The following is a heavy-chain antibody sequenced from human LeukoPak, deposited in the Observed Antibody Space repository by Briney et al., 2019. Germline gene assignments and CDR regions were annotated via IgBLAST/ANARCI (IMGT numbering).Heavy chain of an antibody. CDR1: GGSISSSSYY. D-gene: IGHD1-26*01. CDR2: IYYSGST. J-gene: IGHJ3*01. V-gene: IGHV4-39*01. CDR3: ARTRGSIVGRFLEAFDV. Sequence: SETLSLTCTVSGGSISSSSYYWGWIRQPPGKGLEWIGNIYYSGSTYYNPSLKSRVTISVDTSKNQFSLKLSSVTAADTAVYYCARTRGSIVGRFLEAFDVWGQGTMVTVSS.